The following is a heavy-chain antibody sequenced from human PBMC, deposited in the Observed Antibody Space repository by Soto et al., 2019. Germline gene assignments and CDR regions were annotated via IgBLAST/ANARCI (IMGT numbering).Heavy chain of an antibody. CDR1: GFIFSTYH. CDR3: VREYGNYVRFFDY. V-gene: IGHV3-48*01. J-gene: IGHJ4*02. Sequence: EVQLVESGGGLVQPGGSLRLSCAASGFIFSTYHVNWVRQAPGKGLEWVSYISSDSNVIHYAESVKGRFTISRDNAKNSLYLQMDNQRAEDTAVYYCVREYGNYVRFFDYWGQGTLVTVSS. CDR2: ISSDSNVI. D-gene: IGHD3-16*01.